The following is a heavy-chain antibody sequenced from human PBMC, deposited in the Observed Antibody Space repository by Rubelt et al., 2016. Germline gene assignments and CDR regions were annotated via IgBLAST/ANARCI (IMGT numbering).Heavy chain of an antibody. Sequence: EVQLTESGGGLVEPGGSLRLSCTASGLTFSVTWMNWVRQAPGKGLEWVSTISGGGANTFYADSVKGRFTSSRDTSRDTRYLQMESLRAEDTAVYYCARDSPNPYWYFDLWGRGTLVTVSS. CDR1: GLTFSVTW. J-gene: IGHJ2*01. CDR2: ISGGGANT. V-gene: IGHV3-23*01. CDR3: ARDSPNPYWYFDL.